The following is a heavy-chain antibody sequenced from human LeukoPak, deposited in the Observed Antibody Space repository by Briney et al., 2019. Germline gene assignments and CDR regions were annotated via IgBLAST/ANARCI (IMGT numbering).Heavy chain of an antibody. CDR1: GFTFSTNS. Sequence: GGPLRLSCAASGFTFSTNSMNWVRQAPGKGLEWVSSIGISSSHTFYAASVKGRFTISRDNAENPVYLQMNSLRAEDTAVYYCAKHLTSVESPYYYYYMDVWGKGTTVTVSS. CDR2: IGISSSHT. D-gene: IGHD4-23*01. J-gene: IGHJ6*03. V-gene: IGHV3-21*01. CDR3: AKHLTSVESPYYYYYMDV.